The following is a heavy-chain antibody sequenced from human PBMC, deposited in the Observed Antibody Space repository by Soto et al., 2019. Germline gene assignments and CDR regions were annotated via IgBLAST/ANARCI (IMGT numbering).Heavy chain of an antibody. CDR1: GYTFTSYG. CDR3: ASVGGWSYCYFDL. CDR2: ISAYNGNT. D-gene: IGHD6-19*01. Sequence: QVQLVQSGAEVKKPGASVKVSCKASGYTFTSYGISWVRQAPGQGLEWMGWISAYNGNTNYAQKLQGRVTMTTDTTTRTDYMELRSLRSDDTAVYYCASVGGWSYCYFDLWGRGTLVTVSS. J-gene: IGHJ2*01. V-gene: IGHV1-18*01.